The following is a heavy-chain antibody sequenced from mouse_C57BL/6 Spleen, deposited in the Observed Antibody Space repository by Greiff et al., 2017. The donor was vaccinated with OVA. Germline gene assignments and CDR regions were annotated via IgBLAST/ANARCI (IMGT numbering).Heavy chain of an antibody. CDR1: GFTFSDYG. D-gene: IGHD1-1*01. J-gene: IGHJ2*01. CDR3: ARDITTVVAHYFDY. V-gene: IGHV5-17*01. Sequence: EVKLEESGGGLVKPGGSLKLSCAASGFTFSDYGMHWVRQAPEKGLEWVAYISSGSSTIYYADTVKGRFTISRDNAKNTLFLQMTSLRSEDTAMYYWARDITTVVAHYFDYWGQGTTLTVSS. CDR2: ISSGSSTI.